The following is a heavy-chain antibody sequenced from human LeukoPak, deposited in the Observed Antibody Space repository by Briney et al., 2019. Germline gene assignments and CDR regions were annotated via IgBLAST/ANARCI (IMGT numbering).Heavy chain of an antibody. CDR2: INPNSGGT. V-gene: IGHV1-2*02. CDR1: GYTFTGYY. D-gene: IGHD6-25*01. CDR3: LRDAQRPRLTPDY. Sequence: ASVKVSCKASGYTFTGYYMHWVRQAPGQGLEWMGWINPNSGGTNYAQKFQGRVTMTRDTSISTAYMELMSLRSDDTAVYYCLRDAQRPRLTPDYWGQGTLVTVSS. J-gene: IGHJ4*02.